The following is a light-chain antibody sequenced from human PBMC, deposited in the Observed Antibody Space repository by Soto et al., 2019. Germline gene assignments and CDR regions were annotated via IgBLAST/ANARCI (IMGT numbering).Light chain of an antibody. J-gene: IGKJ1*01. V-gene: IGKV3-15*01. CDR2: GAS. Sequence: EIVMTQSPATLSVSPGARATLSCRASQSIGNNLAWYQQQPGQAPRLLIYGASTTASGIPARFSCSGSGTEFTLTISSLQSEDFAVYYCLHYKDWPRWTFGQGTKVEVK. CDR3: LHYKDWPRWT. CDR1: QSIGNN.